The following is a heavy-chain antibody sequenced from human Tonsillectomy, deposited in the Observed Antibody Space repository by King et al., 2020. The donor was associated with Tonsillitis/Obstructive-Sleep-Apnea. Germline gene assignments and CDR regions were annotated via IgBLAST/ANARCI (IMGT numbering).Heavy chain of an antibody. CDR3: TPQVDIVVAVAATPHSSSREYNWFDP. J-gene: IGHJ5*02. CDR1: GFTFSGSA. CDR2: IRSKANSYAT. V-gene: IGHV3-73*01. Sequence: VQLVESGGGLVQPGGSLKLSCAASGFTFSGSAMHWVRQASGKGLEWVGRIRSKANSYATAYAASVKGRFTISRDDSKNTAYLQMNSLKTEDTAVYYCTPQVDIVVAVAATPHSSSREYNWFDPWGQGTLVTVSS. D-gene: IGHD2-15*01.